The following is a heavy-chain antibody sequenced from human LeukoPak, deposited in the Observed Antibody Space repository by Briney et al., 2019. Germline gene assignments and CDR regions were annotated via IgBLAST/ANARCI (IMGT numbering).Heavy chain of an antibody. CDR2: IYSGGST. CDR3: AREGDYYGSGGLDY. V-gene: IGHV3-53*01. J-gene: IGHJ4*02. Sequence: GGSLRLSCAASGFTVSSNYMSWVRQAPGKGLEWVSVIYSGGSTYYADSVQGRFTISRDNSKNTLYLQMNSLRAEETAVYYCAREGDYYGSGGLDYWGQGTLVTVSS. D-gene: IGHD3-10*01. CDR1: GFTVSSNY.